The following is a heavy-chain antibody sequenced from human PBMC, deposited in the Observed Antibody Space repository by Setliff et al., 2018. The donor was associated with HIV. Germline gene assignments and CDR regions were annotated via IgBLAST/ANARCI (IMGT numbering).Heavy chain of an antibody. CDR1: GFTFSSYD. CDR2: VGTAGDT. CDR3: AREALAAAADSAAFDY. D-gene: IGHD6-13*01. Sequence: GESLKISCAASGFTFSSYDMHWVRQATGKGLEWVSAVGTAGDTYYPGSVKGRFTISRENAKNSLYLQMNSLRAGDTAVYYCAREALAAAADSAAFDYWGQGTLVTVSS. V-gene: IGHV3-13*01. J-gene: IGHJ4*02.